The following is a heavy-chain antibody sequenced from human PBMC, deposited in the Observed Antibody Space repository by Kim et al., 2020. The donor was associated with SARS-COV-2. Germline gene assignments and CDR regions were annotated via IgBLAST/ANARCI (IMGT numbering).Heavy chain of an antibody. CDR3: ARGLVGSGLERFDP. J-gene: IGHJ5*02. D-gene: IGHD3-10*01. Sequence: PSPRGRVTISVDTSKNQFSLKLSSVTAADTAVYYCARGLVGSGLERFDPWGQGTLVTVSS. V-gene: IGHV4-34*01.